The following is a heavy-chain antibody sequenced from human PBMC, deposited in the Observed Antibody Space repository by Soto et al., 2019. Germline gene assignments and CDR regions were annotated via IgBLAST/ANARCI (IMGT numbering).Heavy chain of an antibody. D-gene: IGHD6-19*01. J-gene: IGHJ4*02. CDR1: GGSFSGYY. Sequence: SETLSLTCAVYGGSFSGYYWSWIRQPPGKGLERIGEINHSGSTNYNPSLKSRVTISVDTSKNQFSLKLSSVTAADTAVYYRARGYSSGWYEGNYFDYWGQGTLVTVSS. CDR3: ARGYSSGWYEGNYFDY. CDR2: INHSGST. V-gene: IGHV4-34*01.